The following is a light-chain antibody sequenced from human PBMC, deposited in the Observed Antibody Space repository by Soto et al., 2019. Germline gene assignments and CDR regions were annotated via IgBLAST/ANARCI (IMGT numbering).Light chain of an antibody. V-gene: IGLV2-14*01. CDR1: TSDVGGYNY. J-gene: IGLJ1*01. CDR2: EVS. CDR3: SSYASSSTGV. Sequence: QPVLTQPSSVSGSPGQSITISCTGTTSDVGGYNYVSWYQQHPGKDPKLMIYEVSKRPSGVSNRFSGSKSGNTASLTISGLQAEEEADYYCSSYASSSTGVFGTGTKFTVL.